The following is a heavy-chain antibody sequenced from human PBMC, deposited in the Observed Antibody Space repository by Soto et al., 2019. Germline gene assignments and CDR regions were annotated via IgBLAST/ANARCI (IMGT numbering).Heavy chain of an antibody. J-gene: IGHJ6*02. CDR1: GFTFSSYS. V-gene: IGHV3-48*02. Sequence: GVSLRLSCAASGFTFSSYSMNWVRQAPGKGLEWVSYTSSSSSTIYYADSVKGRFTISRDNAKNSLYLQMNSLRDEDTAVYYCARDRGYSYGFPMDVWGQGTTVTVSS. D-gene: IGHD5-18*01. CDR2: TSSSSSTI. CDR3: ARDRGYSYGFPMDV.